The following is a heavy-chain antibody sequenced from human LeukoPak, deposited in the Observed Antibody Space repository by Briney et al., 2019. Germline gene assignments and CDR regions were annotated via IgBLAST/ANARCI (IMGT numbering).Heavy chain of an antibody. Sequence: GGSLRLSCAASGFTFSSYAMSWVRQAPGKGLEWVSAISGSGGSTYYADSVKGRFTISRDNSKNTLYLQMNGLRAEDTAVYYCAKSSGKEAVAALDYWGQGTLVTVSS. CDR1: GFTFSSYA. CDR3: AKSSGKEAVAALDY. CDR2: ISGSGGST. J-gene: IGHJ4*02. V-gene: IGHV3-23*01. D-gene: IGHD6-19*01.